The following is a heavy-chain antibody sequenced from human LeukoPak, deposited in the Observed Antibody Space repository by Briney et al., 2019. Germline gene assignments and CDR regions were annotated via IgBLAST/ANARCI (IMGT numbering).Heavy chain of an antibody. V-gene: IGHV3-23*01. J-gene: IGHJ4*02. CDR2: ISGSGGST. Sequence: GGSLRLSCAASGFTFSSYGMSWVRQAPGKGLEWVSAISGSGGSTYYADSVKGRFTISRDNAKNSLYLQMNSLRAEDTAVYYCAKDGQYSSSSPYYFDYWGQGTLVTVSS. D-gene: IGHD6-6*01. CDR1: GFTFSSYG. CDR3: AKDGQYSSSSPYYFDY.